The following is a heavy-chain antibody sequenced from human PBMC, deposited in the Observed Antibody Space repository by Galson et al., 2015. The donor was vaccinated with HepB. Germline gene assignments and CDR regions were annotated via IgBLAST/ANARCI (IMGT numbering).Heavy chain of an antibody. CDR2: INPSGGST. J-gene: IGHJ3*02. CDR1: GYTFTSYY. Sequence: SVKVSCKASGYTFTSYYMHWVRQAPGQGLEWMGIINPSGGSTSYAQKSQGRVTMTRDTSTSTVYMELSSLRSEDTAVYYCARENPILTGQKNAFDIWGQGTMVTVSS. D-gene: IGHD3-9*01. CDR3: ARENPILTGQKNAFDI. V-gene: IGHV1-46*03.